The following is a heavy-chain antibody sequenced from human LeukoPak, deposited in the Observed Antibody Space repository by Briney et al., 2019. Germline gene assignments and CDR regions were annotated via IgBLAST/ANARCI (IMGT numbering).Heavy chain of an antibody. V-gene: IGHV3-7*01. Sequence: GGSLRLSCAASGFTFSTYWMSWVRQAPGKGLEGVANIKEDGSEKNYVDSVKGRFTISRDNAKNTLYLQMNSLRADDTAVYYCARTLIEYSVSSCYFDYWGQGTLVTVSS. CDR1: GFTFSTYW. D-gene: IGHD6-6*01. CDR3: ARTLIEYSVSSCYFDY. J-gene: IGHJ4*02. CDR2: IKEDGSEK.